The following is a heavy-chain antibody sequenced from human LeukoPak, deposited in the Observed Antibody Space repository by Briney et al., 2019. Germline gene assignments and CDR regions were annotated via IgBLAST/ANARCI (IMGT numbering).Heavy chain of an antibody. J-gene: IGHJ4*02. CDR2: IMPNSSVT. CDR3: ARGCGAGCFDY. Sequence: ASVKVSCKASGYTFTGNYMHWVRQAPGQGLEWMGWIMPNSSVTSYAQKFQGRVTMTRDTSISTAYMELSRLRSDDTALYFCARGCGAGCFDYWGQGTLVTISS. D-gene: IGHD2-21*02. CDR1: GYTFTGNY. V-gene: IGHV1-2*02.